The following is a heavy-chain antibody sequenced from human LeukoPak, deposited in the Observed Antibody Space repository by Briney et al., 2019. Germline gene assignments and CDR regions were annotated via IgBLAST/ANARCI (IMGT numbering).Heavy chain of an antibody. V-gene: IGHV3-30*03. Sequence: PGGSLRLSCAASGFTFSSYGMHWVRQAPGKGLEWVAVISYDGSNKYYADSVKGRFTISRDNSKNTLYLQMNSLRAEDTAVYYCARASRGYNYLGLGYWGQGTLVTVSS. CDR2: ISYDGSNK. CDR3: ARASRGYNYLGLGY. J-gene: IGHJ4*02. CDR1: GFTFSSYG. D-gene: IGHD5-18*01.